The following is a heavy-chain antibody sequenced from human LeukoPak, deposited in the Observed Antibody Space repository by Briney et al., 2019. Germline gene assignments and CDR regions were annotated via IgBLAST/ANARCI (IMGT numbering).Heavy chain of an antibody. V-gene: IGHV4-59*01. CDR1: GGSISSYY. D-gene: IGHD3-22*01. CDR3: ARGELYYYDSSGYYDY. J-gene: IGHJ4*02. CDR2: IYYSGST. Sequence: PSETLSLTCTVSGGSISSYYWSWIRQPPGKGLEWIGYIYYSGSTNYNPSLKSRVTISVDTSKNQFSLKLSSVTAADTAVYYCARGELYYYDSSGYYDYWGQGTLVTVST.